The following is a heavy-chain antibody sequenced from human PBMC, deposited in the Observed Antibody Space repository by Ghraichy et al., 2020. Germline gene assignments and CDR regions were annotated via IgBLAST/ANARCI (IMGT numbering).Heavy chain of an antibody. D-gene: IGHD4-11*01. Sequence: GGSLRLSCAAPGFTFSSYWMHWVRQAPGKGLVWVSRISSDGISTTYADSVKGRFTISRDNAKNTLYLQMNSLRAEDTAVYYCARDNSNWYFDLWGRGTLVTVSS. J-gene: IGHJ2*01. V-gene: IGHV3-74*01. CDR2: ISSDGIST. CDR1: GFTFSSYW. CDR3: ARDNSNWYFDL.